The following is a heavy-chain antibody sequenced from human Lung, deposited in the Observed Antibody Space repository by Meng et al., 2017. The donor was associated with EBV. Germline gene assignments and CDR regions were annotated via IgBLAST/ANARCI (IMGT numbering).Heavy chain of an antibody. J-gene: IGHJ5*02. CDR3: ARLTGTGWFDP. V-gene: IGHV3-21*02. Sequence: EVQLVESGGGLVKPGGSXXLSCVASGFIFSDYNMNWLRQAPGKGLEWVSSISSGNSYIYYADSVKGRFSISRDNAKNSLSLQMNSLRADDTAVYYCARLTGTGWFDPWGQGTLVTVSS. CDR1: GFIFSDYN. D-gene: IGHD1-7*01. CDR2: ISSGNSYI.